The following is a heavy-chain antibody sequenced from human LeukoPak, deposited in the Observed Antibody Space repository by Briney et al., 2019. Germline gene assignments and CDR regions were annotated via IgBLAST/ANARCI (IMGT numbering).Heavy chain of an antibody. Sequence: ASETLSLTCTVSGGSISSYYWSWIRQPAGKGLEWIGRIYTSGSTNYNPSLKSRVTMSVDTSKNQFSLKPSSVTAADTAVYYCARDLCSSTSCFYVDYWGQGTLVTVSS. V-gene: IGHV4-4*07. J-gene: IGHJ4*02. D-gene: IGHD2-2*01. CDR2: IYTSGST. CDR1: GGSISSYY. CDR3: ARDLCSSTSCFYVDY.